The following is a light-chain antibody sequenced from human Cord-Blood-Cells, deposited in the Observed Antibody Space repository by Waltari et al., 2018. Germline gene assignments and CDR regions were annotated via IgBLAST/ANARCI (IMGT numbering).Light chain of an antibody. J-gene: IGKJ2*01. Sequence: IQRTQSPSTLSASVGDRVTITCRASQSISSWLAWYQQKPGKAPKLLIYKASSLESGVPSRFSGSGSGTEFTLTISSLQPDDFATYYCQQYNSYSYTFGQGTKLEIK. CDR2: KAS. CDR1: QSISSW. CDR3: QQYNSYSYT. V-gene: IGKV1-5*03.